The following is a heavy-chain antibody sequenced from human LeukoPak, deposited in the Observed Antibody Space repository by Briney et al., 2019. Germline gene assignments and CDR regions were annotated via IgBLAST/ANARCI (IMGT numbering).Heavy chain of an antibody. D-gene: IGHD3-3*01. J-gene: IGHJ6*02. Sequence: SGGSLGLSCAASGFSFSTYWMSWVRQAPGKGLEWVSYISSSGSTIYYADSVKGRFTISRDNAKNSLYLQMNSLRAEDTAVYYCASTLTRITIFGVPSSDYYYGMDVWGQGTTVTVSS. CDR3: ASTLTRITIFGVPSSDYYYGMDV. CDR2: ISSSGSTI. V-gene: IGHV3-11*01. CDR1: GFSFSTYW.